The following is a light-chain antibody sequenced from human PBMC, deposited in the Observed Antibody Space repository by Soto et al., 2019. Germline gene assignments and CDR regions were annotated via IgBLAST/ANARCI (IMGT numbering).Light chain of an antibody. J-gene: IGLJ1*01. CDR3: SSYTSSSTRV. CDR1: SSDVGAYDY. V-gene: IGLV2-14*03. Sequence: QSALTQPASVSGSPGQSITISCTGTSSDVGAYDYVSWYQQHPDKAPKLMIYEVSNRPSGVSNRFSGSKSVNTATLTSSGLQADDETDYYCSSYTSSSTRVFATGTKLTVL. CDR2: EVS.